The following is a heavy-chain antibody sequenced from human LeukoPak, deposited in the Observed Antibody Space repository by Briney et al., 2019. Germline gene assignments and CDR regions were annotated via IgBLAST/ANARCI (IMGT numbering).Heavy chain of an antibody. V-gene: IGHV3-48*01. Sequence: GGSLRLSCAISGFTFSDYSMNWVRQAPGKGLEWISYIGIDSGNTNYADSVKGRFTISGDKAKNSLYLQMNSLRVEDTAVYYCARDYKYAFDNWGQGTLVAVSS. CDR2: IGIDSGNT. J-gene: IGHJ4*02. CDR1: GFTFSDYS. CDR3: ARDYKYAFDN. D-gene: IGHD5-24*01.